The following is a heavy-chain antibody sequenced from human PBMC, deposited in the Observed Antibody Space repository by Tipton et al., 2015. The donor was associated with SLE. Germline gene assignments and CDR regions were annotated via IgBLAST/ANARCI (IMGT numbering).Heavy chain of an antibody. V-gene: IGHV3-66*02. D-gene: IGHD3-22*01. CDR1: GFTVSSNY. CDR2: IYSGGST. J-gene: IGHJ4*02. CDR3: ARSRNYDSSGYYYAY. Sequence: SLRLSCAASGFTVSSNYMSWVRQAPGKGLEWVSVIYSGGSTYYADSVKGRFSISRDNSKNTLYLQMNSLRAEDTAVYYCARSRNYDSSGYYYAYWGQGTLVTVSS.